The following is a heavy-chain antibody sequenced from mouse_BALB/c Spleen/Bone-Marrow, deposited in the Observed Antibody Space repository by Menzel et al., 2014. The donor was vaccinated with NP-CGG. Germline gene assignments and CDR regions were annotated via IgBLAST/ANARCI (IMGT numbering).Heavy chain of an antibody. V-gene: IGHV1-67*01. Sequence: QVQLQQSGPELVRPGVSVKISCKGSGYEFTDYAMHWVKQSHAKSLEWIGVISNYSGNPNYNQKFKGKSTMTVDKSSSTAYMELARLTSEDSAIYYWARGATVVXTNCDYWGQGTTLTGTS. D-gene: IGHD2-1*01. J-gene: IGHJ2*01. CDR2: ISNYSGNP. CDR3: ARGATVVXTNCDY. CDR1: GYEFTDYA.